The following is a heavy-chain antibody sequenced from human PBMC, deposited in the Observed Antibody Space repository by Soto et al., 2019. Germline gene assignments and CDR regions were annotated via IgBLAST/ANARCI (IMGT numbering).Heavy chain of an antibody. CDR2: ISSSSSYI. J-gene: IGHJ4*02. Sequence: PGGSLRLSCAASGFTFSSYSMNWVRQAPGKGLEWVSSISSSSSYIYYADSVKGRFTISRDNAKNSLYLQMNSLRAEDTAVYYCARDTGGYYDFWSGYSQSEQYYFDYWGQGTLVTSPQ. CDR1: GFTFSSYS. CDR3: ARDTGGYYDFWSGYSQSEQYYFDY. D-gene: IGHD3-3*01. V-gene: IGHV3-21*01.